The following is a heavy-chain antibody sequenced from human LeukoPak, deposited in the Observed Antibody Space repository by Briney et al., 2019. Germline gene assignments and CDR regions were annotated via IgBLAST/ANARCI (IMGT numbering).Heavy chain of an antibody. J-gene: IGHJ4*02. Sequence: SETLSLTCTVSGASISSGGYYWSWIRQHPGKGLEWIGYIYYSGGTYYNPSLKSRLTISIDTSKNQFSLKLSSVTAADTAVYYCARGYYDSSGYYGTNYLDYWGQGTLVTVSS. V-gene: IGHV4-31*03. CDR1: GASISSGGYY. CDR2: IYYSGGT. D-gene: IGHD3-22*01. CDR3: ARGYYDSSGYYGTNYLDY.